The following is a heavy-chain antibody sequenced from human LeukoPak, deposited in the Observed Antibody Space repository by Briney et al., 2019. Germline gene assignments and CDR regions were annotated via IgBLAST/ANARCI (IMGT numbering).Heavy chain of an antibody. Sequence: GGSLRLSRAASGFTFSNYAMSWVRQAPGKGLEWVSGIIDSGTTTYYADSVKGRFTISRDNSKNTLSLQMNSLRAEDTAVYYCAKRVDYSSSSGGYFDNWGQGALVTVSS. D-gene: IGHD6-6*01. CDR3: AKRVDYSSSSGGYFDN. J-gene: IGHJ4*02. V-gene: IGHV3-23*01. CDR2: IIDSGTTT. CDR1: GFTFSNYA.